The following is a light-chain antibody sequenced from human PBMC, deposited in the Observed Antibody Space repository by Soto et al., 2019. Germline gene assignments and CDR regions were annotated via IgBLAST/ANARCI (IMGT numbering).Light chain of an antibody. Sequence: DIQMTQSPSTLSASVGDSVSITCRASQSIHIWLAWYQQKPGKAPKLLIYKASNLQNGVPSRFSGSGSGTEFTLTISSLQPDDFANYYCHHYSTSPLTFGGGTKVEIK. CDR2: KAS. CDR1: QSIHIW. J-gene: IGKJ4*01. CDR3: HHYSTSPLT. V-gene: IGKV1-5*03.